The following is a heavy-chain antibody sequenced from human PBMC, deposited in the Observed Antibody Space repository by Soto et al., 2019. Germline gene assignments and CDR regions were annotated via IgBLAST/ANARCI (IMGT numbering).Heavy chain of an antibody. CDR1: GYSFTSYW. D-gene: IGHD3-22*01. V-gene: IGHV5-10-1*01. CDR3: ASGSGYYDWFDP. CDR2: IDPSDSYT. J-gene: IGHJ5*02. Sequence: PGESLKISCKGSGYSFTSYWISWVRQMPGKGLEWMGRIDPSDSYTNHSPSSQGHVPISADKSISTAYLQWSSLKASDTAMYYCASGSGYYDWFDPWGQGTLVTVSS.